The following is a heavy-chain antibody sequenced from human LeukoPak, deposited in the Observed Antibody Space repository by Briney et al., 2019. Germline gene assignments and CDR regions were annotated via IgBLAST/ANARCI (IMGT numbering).Heavy chain of an antibody. CDR3: ARDLGYGDYVDYFDY. CDR1: GFTSSSYS. CDR2: ISSSSSYI. J-gene: IGHJ4*02. V-gene: IGHV3-21*01. D-gene: IGHD4-17*01. Sequence: GGSLRLSCAASGFTSSSYSMNWVRQAPGKGLEWVSSISSSSSYIYYADSVKGRFTISRDNSKNTLYLQMNSLRAEDTAVYYCARDLGYGDYVDYFDYWGQGTLVTVSS.